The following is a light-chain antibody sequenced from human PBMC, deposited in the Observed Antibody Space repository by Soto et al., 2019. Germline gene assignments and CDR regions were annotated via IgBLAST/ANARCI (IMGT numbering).Light chain of an antibody. J-gene: IGKJ1*01. V-gene: IGKV1-5*01. CDR1: QSISSW. Sequence: QMTQSPSTRSANAVYRVTITCRVSQSISSWLAWYQHKPGKAPKLLIYDASNLDSGVPSRFSGSGSGTDFTLTISSLQPEDVAVHCCQQDYNFPSWTFGQGTKVDIK. CDR3: QQDYNFPSWT. CDR2: DAS.